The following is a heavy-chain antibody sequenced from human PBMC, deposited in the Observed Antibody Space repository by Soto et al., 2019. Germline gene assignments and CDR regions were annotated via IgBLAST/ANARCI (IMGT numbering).Heavy chain of an antibody. J-gene: IGHJ4*02. CDR1: GGSISSGGYY. CDR2: IYYSGST. Sequence: PSETLSLTCTVSGGSISSGGYYWSWIRQHPGKGLEWIGYIYYSGSTYYNPSLKSRVTISVDTSKNQFSLKLSSVTAADTAVYYCARVRYDSSGYYPSFDCWGQGTLVTVSS. D-gene: IGHD3-22*01. CDR3: ARVRYDSSGYYPSFDC. V-gene: IGHV4-31*03.